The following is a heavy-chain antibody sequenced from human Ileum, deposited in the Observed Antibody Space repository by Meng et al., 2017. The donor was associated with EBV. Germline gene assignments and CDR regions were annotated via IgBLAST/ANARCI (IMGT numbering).Heavy chain of an antibody. CDR3: ARNSNGDYGWVDP. J-gene: IGHJ5*02. D-gene: IGHD4-17*01. CDR2: IFYTGST. Sequence: QVHLQESGPGLVKPSXXLAHTCTVSGDTLFNGGHYWTWLRPPPGKALEWIGYIFYTGSTYYNPSLKSRVTISLALSKNQFSLNLTSVTAADTAVYYCARNSNGDYGWVDPWGQGTLVTVSS. V-gene: IGHV4-30-4*01. CDR1: GDTLFNGGHY.